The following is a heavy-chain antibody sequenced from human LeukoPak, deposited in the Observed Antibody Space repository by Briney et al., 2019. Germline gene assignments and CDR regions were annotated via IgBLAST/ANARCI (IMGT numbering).Heavy chain of an antibody. CDR3: AKDRRLRGYYYMDV. Sequence: GGSLRLSCAASGFTFSSYSMNWVRQAPGKGLEWVSAISGSGGSTYYADSVKGRFTISRDNSKNTLYLQMNSLRAEDTAVYYCAKDRRLRGYYYMDVWGKGTTVTVSS. J-gene: IGHJ6*03. D-gene: IGHD6-25*01. CDR2: ISGSGGST. CDR1: GFTFSSYS. V-gene: IGHV3-23*01.